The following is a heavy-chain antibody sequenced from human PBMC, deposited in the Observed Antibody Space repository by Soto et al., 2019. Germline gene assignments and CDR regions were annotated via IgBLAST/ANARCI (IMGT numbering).Heavy chain of an antibody. V-gene: IGHV1-18*01. CDR2: ISVHNGNT. CDR1: GYNFINYG. J-gene: IGHJ4*02. D-gene: IGHD3-10*01. Sequence: GASVKVSCKASGYNFINYGITWVRQAPGQGLGWMGWISVHNGNTNYAQKLQGRVTMTTDTSTSTAYMELRSLRSDDTAVYYCVRDLDGSGSYYTDYWGPGTLVTVSS. CDR3: VRDLDGSGSYYTDY.